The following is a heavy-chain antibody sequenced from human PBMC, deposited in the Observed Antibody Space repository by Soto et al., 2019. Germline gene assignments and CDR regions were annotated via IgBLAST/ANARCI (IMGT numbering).Heavy chain of an antibody. CDR1: GYSFTSYW. CDR2: IDPSDSYT. Sequence: GESLKISCKGSGYSFTSYWISWVRQMPGKGLEWMGRIDPSDSYTNYSPSFQGHVTISADKSISTAYLQWSSLKASDTAMYYCARHAGYCSSTSCYLGAYYCYGMDVWGQGTTVTGSS. J-gene: IGHJ6*02. D-gene: IGHD2-2*01. CDR3: ARHAGYCSSTSCYLGAYYCYGMDV. V-gene: IGHV5-10-1*01.